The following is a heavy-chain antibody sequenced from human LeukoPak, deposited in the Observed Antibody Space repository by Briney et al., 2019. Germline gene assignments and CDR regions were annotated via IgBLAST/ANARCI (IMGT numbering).Heavy chain of an antibody. CDR2: IYYSGST. Sequence: SENLSLTCTVSGGSISSSRYYWGWIRQPPGKGLEWIGSIYYSGSTYYNPSLKSQVTISVDTSKNQFSLKLSSVTAADTAVYYCARHTPYSYGYTDYWGQGTLVTVSS. J-gene: IGHJ4*02. D-gene: IGHD5-18*01. V-gene: IGHV4-39*01. CDR3: ARHTPYSYGYTDY. CDR1: GGSISSSRYY.